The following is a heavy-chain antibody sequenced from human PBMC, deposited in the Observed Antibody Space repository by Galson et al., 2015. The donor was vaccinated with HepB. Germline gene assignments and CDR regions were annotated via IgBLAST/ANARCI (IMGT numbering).Heavy chain of an antibody. D-gene: IGHD6-13*01. Sequence: SCKASGYTFTSYGISWVRQAPGQGLEWMGWISAYNGNTNYAQKLQGRVTMTTDTSTSTAYMELRSLRSDDTAVYYCARDARGYSSSWYYFDYWGQGTLVTVSS. CDR3: ARDARGYSSSWYYFDY. V-gene: IGHV1-18*01. J-gene: IGHJ4*02. CDR1: GYTFTSYG. CDR2: ISAYNGNT.